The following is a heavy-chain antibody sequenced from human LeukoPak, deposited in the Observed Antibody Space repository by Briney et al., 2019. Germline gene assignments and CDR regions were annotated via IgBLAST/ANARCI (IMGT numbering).Heavy chain of an antibody. CDR1: GFTFSNYA. J-gene: IGHJ4*02. CDR3: AKWGGDSGAEQWLVLDY. Sequence: GGSLRLSCAASGFTFSNYAMGWVRQAPGRGLEWVSGIGGSGGMTYYADSVKGRFTISRDNSKNTLYLEMNSLRVEDTAIYYCAKWGGDSGAEQWLVLDYWGQGTLVTVSS. CDR2: IGGSGGMT. V-gene: IGHV3-23*01. D-gene: IGHD6-19*01.